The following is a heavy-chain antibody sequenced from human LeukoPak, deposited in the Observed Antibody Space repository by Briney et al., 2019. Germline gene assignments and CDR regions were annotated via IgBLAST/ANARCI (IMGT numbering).Heavy chain of an antibody. V-gene: IGHV3-48*04. CDR3: ARDTLFDY. J-gene: IGHJ4*02. Sequence: GGSLRLSCAASGFTFSSYSMNWVRQAPGKGLERVSYISSSSSTIYYADSVKGRFTISRDNAKNSLYLQMNSLRAEDTAVYYCARDTLFDYWGQGTLVTVSS. CDR1: GFTFSSYS. CDR2: ISSSSSTI.